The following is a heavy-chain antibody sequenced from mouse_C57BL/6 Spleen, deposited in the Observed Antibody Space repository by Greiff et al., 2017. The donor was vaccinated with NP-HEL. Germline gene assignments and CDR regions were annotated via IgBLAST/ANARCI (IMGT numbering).Heavy chain of an antibody. D-gene: IGHD2-4*01. V-gene: IGHV1-82*01. CDR1: GYAFSSSW. CDR3: ARVYDYDGYYAMDY. J-gene: IGHJ4*01. CDR2: IYPGDGDT. Sequence: LQESGPELVKPGASVKISCKASGYAFSSSWMNWVKQRPGKGLEWIGRIYPGDGDTNYNGKFKGKATLTADKSSSTAYMQLSSLTSEDSAVYDCARVYDYDGYYAMDYWGQGTSVTVSS.